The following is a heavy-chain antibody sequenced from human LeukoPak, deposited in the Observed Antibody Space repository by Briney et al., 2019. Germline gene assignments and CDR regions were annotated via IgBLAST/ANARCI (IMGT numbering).Heavy chain of an antibody. D-gene: IGHD3-16*01. Sequence: SETLSLTCAVYGGSFSGYYWNWIRQSPGKGLEWIGHINHNGKTNYNPSLKSRVTISVDTSKNQFSLTLTSVTAADTGVYFCARGWGGFDSWGQGTLVTVSS. J-gene: IGHJ5*01. CDR3: ARGWGGFDS. CDR2: INHNGKT. CDR1: GGSFSGYY. V-gene: IGHV4-34*01.